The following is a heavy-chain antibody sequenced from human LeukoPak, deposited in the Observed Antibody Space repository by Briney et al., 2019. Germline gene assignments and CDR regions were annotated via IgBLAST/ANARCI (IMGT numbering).Heavy chain of an antibody. V-gene: IGHV4-38-2*02. Sequence: PSETLSLTCTVSGYSISSGYYWGWIRQPPGKGLEWIGSIYHSGSTYYNPSLKSRVTISVDRSKNQFSLKLSSVTAADTAVYYCARATVTTNWFDPWGQGTLVTVSS. CDR3: ARATVTTNWFDP. J-gene: IGHJ5*02. CDR1: GYSISSGYY. CDR2: IYHSGST. D-gene: IGHD4-11*01.